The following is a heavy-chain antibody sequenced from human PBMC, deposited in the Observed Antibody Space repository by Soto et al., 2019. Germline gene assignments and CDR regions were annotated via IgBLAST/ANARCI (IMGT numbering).Heavy chain of an antibody. V-gene: IGHV4-38-2*02. D-gene: IGHD4-4*01. Sequence: SETLSLTCTVSNYSVRSGHYWGWVRQSPGKGLEWIATVQHFGTTLYNPSLKTRVTVSVDTFKNQFSLSLSFLTAADTAVYYCAGDSNESWFYNWGQGXQVTVYS. CDR1: NYSVRSGHY. CDR3: AGDSNESWFYN. J-gene: IGHJ5*02. CDR2: VQHFGTT.